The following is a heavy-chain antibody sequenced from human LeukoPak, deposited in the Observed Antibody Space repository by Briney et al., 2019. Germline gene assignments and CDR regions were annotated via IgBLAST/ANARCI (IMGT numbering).Heavy chain of an antibody. D-gene: IGHD2-2*01. CDR1: GFTFSSYS. V-gene: IGHV3-21*01. Sequence: PGGSLRLSCAASGFTFSSYSMNWVRQAPGKGLEWVSSISSSSSYIYYADSVKGRFTISRDNAKNSLYLQMNSLRAEDTAVYYCAREGYCSSASCSLDAFDIWGQGTMVTVSS. J-gene: IGHJ3*02. CDR3: AREGYCSSASCSLDAFDI. CDR2: ISSSSSYI.